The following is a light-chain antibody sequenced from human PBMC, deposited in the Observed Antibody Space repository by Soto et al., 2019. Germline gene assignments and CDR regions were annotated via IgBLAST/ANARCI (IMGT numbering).Light chain of an antibody. J-gene: IGKJ1*01. CDR1: QSVSSY. CDR3: QQRSNWLTWT. Sequence: EIVLTQSPGTLSLSPGERATLSCRASQSVSSYLAWYQQKAGQAPRLLIYDASNRATGIPARFSGSGSGTDFTLTISSLEPEDFAVYYCQQRSNWLTWTFGQGTKVDIK. V-gene: IGKV3-11*01. CDR2: DAS.